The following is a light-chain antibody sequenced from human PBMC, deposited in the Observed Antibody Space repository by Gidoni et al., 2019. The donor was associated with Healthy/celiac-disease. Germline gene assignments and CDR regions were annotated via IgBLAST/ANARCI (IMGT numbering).Light chain of an antibody. CDR3: YSTDSSGNRYV. CDR2: EDS. Sequence: SYELTQPPSVSVSQGQTARITCSGEALPKKYAYWYQQKSGQAPVLVIYEDSKRPSGIPERFSGSSSGTMATLTISGAQVEDEADYYCYSTDSSGNRYVFGTGTKVTVL. V-gene: IGLV3-10*01. CDR1: ALPKKY. J-gene: IGLJ1*01.